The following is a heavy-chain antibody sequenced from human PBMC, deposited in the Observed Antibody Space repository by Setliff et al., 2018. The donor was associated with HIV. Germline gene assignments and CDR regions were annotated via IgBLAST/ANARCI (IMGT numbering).Heavy chain of an antibody. D-gene: IGHD2-15*01. CDR1: GFAFRTYD. CDR2: IGGSGDNT. CDR3: AKLPHGGPLYYFDY. J-gene: IGHJ4*02. Sequence: GGSLRLSCAASGFAFRTYDMSWVRQAPGKGLEWVSTIGGSGDNTYYADSVKGRFTISRDNSKNTLYLQMNSLIAEDTAVYYCAKLPHGGPLYYFDYWGQGTLVTVSS. V-gene: IGHV3-23*01.